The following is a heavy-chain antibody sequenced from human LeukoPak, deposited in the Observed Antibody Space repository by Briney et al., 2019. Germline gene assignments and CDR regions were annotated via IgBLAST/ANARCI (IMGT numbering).Heavy chain of an antibody. J-gene: IGHJ3*02. D-gene: IGHD6-13*01. CDR1: GGSISSYY. CDR2: IYYSGST. CDR3: AREGVAAAGTSAFDI. Sequence: SETLYLTCTVSGGSISSYYWSWIRQPPGKGLEWIGYIYYSGSTNYNPSLKSRVTISVDTSKNQFSLKLSSVTAADTAVYYCAREGVAAAGTSAFDIWGQGTMVTVSS. V-gene: IGHV4-59*01.